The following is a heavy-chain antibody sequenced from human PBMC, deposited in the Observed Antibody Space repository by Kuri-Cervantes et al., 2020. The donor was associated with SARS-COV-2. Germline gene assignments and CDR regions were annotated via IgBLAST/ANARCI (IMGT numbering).Heavy chain of an antibody. V-gene: IGHV5-51*01. CDR1: GSSFTSYW. J-gene: IGHJ4*02. CDR2: IYPGDSDT. D-gene: IGHD5-18*01. Sequence: GESLKISCNVSGSSFTSYWIGWVRQMPGKGLEWMGIIYPGDSDTRYSPSFQGQVTISADKSISTAYLQWSSLKASDTAMYYCARPGYSSGYYYFDYWGQGTLVTVSS. CDR3: ARPGYSSGYYYFDY.